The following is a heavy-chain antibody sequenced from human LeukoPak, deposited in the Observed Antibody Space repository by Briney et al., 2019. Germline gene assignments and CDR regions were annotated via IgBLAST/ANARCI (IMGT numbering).Heavy chain of an antibody. CDR1: GFTFGDYA. Sequence: GGSLRLSCTASGFTFGDYAMSWFRQAPGKGLEWVGFIRSKAYGGTTEYAASVKGRFTISRDDSKSIAYLQMNSLKTEDTAVYHCARDVGGHLGLFYYYYYMDVWGKGTTVTVSS. CDR3: ARDVGGHLGLFYYYYYMDV. J-gene: IGHJ6*03. D-gene: IGHD3-22*01. V-gene: IGHV3-49*03. CDR2: IRSKAYGGTT.